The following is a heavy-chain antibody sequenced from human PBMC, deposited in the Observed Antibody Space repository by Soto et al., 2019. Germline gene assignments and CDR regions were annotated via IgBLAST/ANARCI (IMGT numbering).Heavy chain of an antibody. Sequence: GGSISSGDYYWSSIRQPPGKGLEWIGYIYYSGSTYYNPSLKSRVTISVDTSKNQFSLKLSSVTAADTAIYYCARSNSGYYKWFDPWGQRTPVTVSS. J-gene: IGHJ5*02. D-gene: IGHD3-22*01. V-gene: IGHV4-30-4*01. CDR2: IYYSGST. CDR1: GGSISSGDYY. CDR3: ARSNSGYYKWFDP.